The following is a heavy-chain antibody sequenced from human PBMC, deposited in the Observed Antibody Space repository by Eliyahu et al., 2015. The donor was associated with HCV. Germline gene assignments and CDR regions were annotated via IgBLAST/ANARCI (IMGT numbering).Heavy chain of an antibody. Sequence: QVQLQESGPGLVKPSQTLSLTXTXSGXXXSSGSYYXSWIRXPAGKGLEWIGRIYTSGSTNYNPSLKSRVTISVDTSKNQFSLKLSSVTAADTAVYYCARSTWGATYFDYWGQGTLVTVSS. CDR3: ARSTWGATYFDY. CDR1: GXXXSSGSYY. V-gene: IGHV4-61*02. CDR2: IYTSGST. J-gene: IGHJ4*02. D-gene: IGHD1-26*01.